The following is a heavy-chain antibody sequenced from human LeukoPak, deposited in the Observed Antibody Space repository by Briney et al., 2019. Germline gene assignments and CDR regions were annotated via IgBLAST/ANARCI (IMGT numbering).Heavy chain of an antibody. V-gene: IGHV4-30-2*01. J-gene: IGHJ4*02. CDR2: IYHSGST. D-gene: IGHD5-18*01. CDR1: GGSISSGGYS. CDR3: ARGIQLWWGNDV. Sequence: SQTLSLTCAVSGGSISSGGYSWSWIRQPPGEGLEWIGYIYHSGSTYYNPSLKSRVTISVDRSKNQFSLKLSSVTAADTAVYYCARGIQLWWGNDVWGQGTLVTVSS.